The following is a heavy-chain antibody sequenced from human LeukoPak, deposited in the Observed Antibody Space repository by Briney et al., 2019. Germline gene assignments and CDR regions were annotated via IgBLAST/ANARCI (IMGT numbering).Heavy chain of an antibody. Sequence: SETLSLTCAVYGGSFSGYYWSWIRQPPGQGLEWSGEINHSGSTNFNPSLKSPVTISVDTSNNQFSLKLSSVTAADTGVYYCARVDIAMVRAFDIWGQGTMVTVSS. CDR3: ARVDIAMVRAFDI. D-gene: IGHD5-18*01. V-gene: IGHV4-34*01. J-gene: IGHJ3*02. CDR1: GGSFSGYY. CDR2: INHSGST.